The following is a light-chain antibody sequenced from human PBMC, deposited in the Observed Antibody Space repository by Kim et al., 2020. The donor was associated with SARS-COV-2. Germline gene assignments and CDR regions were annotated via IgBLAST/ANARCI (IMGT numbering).Light chain of an antibody. CDR3: QQYKTYPVT. V-gene: IGKV1-16*01. CDR1: QAIIDC. Sequence: ASGGESMTSTCRASQAIIDCLAWFQQKPGRAPKSLIHAASSLQSGVPSRFSGSGSGTDFSLTIHNVQPEDFATYYCQQYKTYPVTFGPGTKVDIK. CDR2: AAS. J-gene: IGKJ3*01.